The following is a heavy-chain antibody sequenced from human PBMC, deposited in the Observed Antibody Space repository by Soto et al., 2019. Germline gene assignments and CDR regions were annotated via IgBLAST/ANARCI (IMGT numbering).Heavy chain of an antibody. Sequence: TGGSLRLSCVASGLSVSSSDMSWVRQASGKGLEWVSVIYSGGSTHDADSVKGRFTISRDNSKNTVHLQMNSLRVDDTAVYFCSTSSRNEYHFAMDAWGQGTTVTVSS. V-gene: IGHV3-53*01. CDR1: GLSVSSSD. D-gene: IGHD6-6*01. CDR2: IYSGGST. CDR3: STSSRNEYHFAMDA. J-gene: IGHJ6*02.